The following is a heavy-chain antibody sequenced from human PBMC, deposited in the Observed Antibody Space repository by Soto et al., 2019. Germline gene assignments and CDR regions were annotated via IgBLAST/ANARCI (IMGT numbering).Heavy chain of an antibody. CDR1: GGTFSSYA. D-gene: IGHD6-13*01. CDR2: IIPIFGTA. Sequence: GASVKVSCKASGGTFSSYAINWVRQAPGQGLEWMGGIIPIFGTANYAQKFQGRVTITADESTSTAYMELSSLRSEDTAVYYCARGGGIAAAGKLYYYYGMDVWGQGTTVTVSS. V-gene: IGHV1-69*13. J-gene: IGHJ6*02. CDR3: ARGGGIAAAGKLYYYYGMDV.